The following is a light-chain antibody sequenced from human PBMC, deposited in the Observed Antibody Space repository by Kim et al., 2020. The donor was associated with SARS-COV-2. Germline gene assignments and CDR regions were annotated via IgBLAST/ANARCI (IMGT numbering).Light chain of an antibody. V-gene: IGLV3-1*01. CDR1: RLGDKY. CDR3: HVWDSTTTV. Sequence: VSQGQTASITCSGDRLGDKYVCWYQQKPGQSPVVVIYQDTKRPSGIPERFSGSNSGNTATLTISGTQAMDEADYYCHVWDSTTTVFGGGTQLTVL. J-gene: IGLJ2*01. CDR2: QDT.